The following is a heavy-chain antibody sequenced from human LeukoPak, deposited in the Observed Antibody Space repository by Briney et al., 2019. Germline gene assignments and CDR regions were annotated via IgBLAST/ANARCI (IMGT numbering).Heavy chain of an antibody. J-gene: IGHJ5*02. V-gene: IGHV4-31*03. D-gene: IGHD2-2*01. CDR2: IHYSGST. CDR1: GGSISSGTYF. CDR3: ARDGCSGPSCHGNWFDP. Sequence: SETLSLTCTVSGGSISSGTYFWSWIRQHPGKGLEWIGYIHYSGSTYNNPSLESRVTISVDTSKNQFSLKLSSVTAADTAVYYCARDGCSGPSCHGNWFDPWGQGTLVTVSS.